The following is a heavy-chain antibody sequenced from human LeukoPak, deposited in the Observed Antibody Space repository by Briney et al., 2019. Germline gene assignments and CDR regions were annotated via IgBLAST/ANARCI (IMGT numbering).Heavy chain of an antibody. Sequence: KPSETLSLTCTVSGGSISSSSYYWGWIRQPPGKGLEWIGSIYYSGSTYYNPSLKSRVTISVDTSKNQFSLKLSSVTAADTAVYYCARGLFETRLRFLEWLPIVWGQGTLVTVSS. D-gene: IGHD3-3*01. CDR1: GGSISSSSYY. CDR2: IYYSGST. V-gene: IGHV4-39*01. CDR3: ARGLFETRLRFLEWLPIV. J-gene: IGHJ4*02.